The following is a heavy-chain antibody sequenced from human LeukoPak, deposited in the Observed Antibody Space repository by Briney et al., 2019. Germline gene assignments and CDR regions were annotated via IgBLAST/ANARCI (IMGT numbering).Heavy chain of an antibody. CDR3: ARGQRGAVSYDP. J-gene: IGHJ5*02. CDR2: INHSGST. Sequence: PSETLSLTCAVYGGSFSGYYWSWIRQPPGKGLEWIGEINHSGSTNYSPSLKSRVTISVDTSKNQFSLKLSSVTAADTAVYYCARGQRGAVSYDPWGQGTLVTVSS. V-gene: IGHV4-34*01. CDR1: GGSFSGYY. D-gene: IGHD1-26*01.